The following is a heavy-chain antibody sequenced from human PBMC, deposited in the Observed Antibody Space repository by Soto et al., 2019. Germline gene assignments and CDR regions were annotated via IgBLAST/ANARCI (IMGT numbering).Heavy chain of an antibody. CDR3: ALSGCYYGDYAEGYYYYGMDV. V-gene: IGHV3-21*01. D-gene: IGHD4-17*01. CDR1: GFTFSSYS. J-gene: IGHJ6*02. Sequence: PGGSLRLSCAASGFTFSSYSMNWVRQAPGKGLEWVSSISSSSSYIYYADSVKGRFTISRDNAKNSLYLQMNSLRAEDTAVYYCALSGCYYGDYAEGYYYYGMDVWGQGTTVTVSS. CDR2: ISSSSSYI.